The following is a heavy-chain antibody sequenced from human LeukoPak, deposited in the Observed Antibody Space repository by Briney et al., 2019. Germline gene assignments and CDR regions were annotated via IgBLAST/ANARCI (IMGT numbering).Heavy chain of an antibody. J-gene: IGHJ4*02. D-gene: IGHD6-19*01. CDR3: ARDGAVAGTGGNYFDY. CDR1: GYTFTGYY. CDR2: INPNSGGT. V-gene: IGHV1-2*02. Sequence: ASVKVSCKASGYTFTGYYMHWVRQAPGQGLEWMGWINPNSGGTNYAQKFQGRVTMTRDTSISTAYMELSRLRSDDTAVYYCARDGAVAGTGGNYFDYWGQGTLVTVSS.